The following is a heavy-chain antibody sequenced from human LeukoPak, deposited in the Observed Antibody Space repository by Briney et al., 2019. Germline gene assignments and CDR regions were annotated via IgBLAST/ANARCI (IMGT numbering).Heavy chain of an antibody. J-gene: IGHJ4*02. Sequence: ASVKVSCKASGYTFTSYGISWVRQAPGQGLEWMGWISAYNGNTNYAQKLQGRVTMTTDTSTSTAYIELRSLRSDDTAVYYCAREGNYDFWSGYPELDYWGQGTLVTVSS. CDR3: AREGNYDFWSGYPELDY. CDR1: GYTFTSYG. CDR2: ISAYNGNT. D-gene: IGHD3-3*01. V-gene: IGHV1-18*01.